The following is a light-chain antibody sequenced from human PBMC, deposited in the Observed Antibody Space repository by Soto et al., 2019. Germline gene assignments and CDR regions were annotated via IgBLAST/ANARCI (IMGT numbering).Light chain of an antibody. CDR1: QSSSNH. V-gene: IGKV1-5*01. J-gene: IGKJ4*01. CDR3: QQYNSYSPLT. CDR2: DAS. Sequence: IQMTQSPSSLSASVEDRVIITCRARQSSSNHLNWYQHKPAKDPKLLIYDASSLESGVPSRFSGSGSGTEFTLTISSLQPDDFATYYCQQYNSYSPLTFGGGTKVDIK.